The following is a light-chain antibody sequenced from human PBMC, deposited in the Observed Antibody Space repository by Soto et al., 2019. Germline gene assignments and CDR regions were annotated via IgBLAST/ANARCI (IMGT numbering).Light chain of an antibody. CDR1: QSIRRS. CDR2: AAS. V-gene: IGKV1-39*01. Sequence: DIQITQSPSSLSASVAYIVTITFRASQSIRRSLNWYQQKPGKAPKLLIYAASSLQSGVPSRFSGSGYGTDFTLTITSLQSEDFAIYYCQQSYSSPRTFGQGTKVDIK. J-gene: IGKJ1*01. CDR3: QQSYSSPRT.